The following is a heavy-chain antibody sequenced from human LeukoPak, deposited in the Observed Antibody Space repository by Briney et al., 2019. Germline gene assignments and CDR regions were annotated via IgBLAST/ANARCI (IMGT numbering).Heavy chain of an antibody. CDR2: ISYDGSNK. CDR1: GFTFSSYG. D-gene: IGHD2-15*01. V-gene: IGHV3-30*18. Sequence: GRSLRLSCAASGFTFSSYGMHWVRQAPGKGLEGVAVISYDGSNKYYADSVKGRFTISRDNSKNTLYLQMNSLRAEDTAVYYCAKLPMEPGYCSGGSCSDIWGQGTMVTASS. J-gene: IGHJ3*02. CDR3: AKLPMEPGYCSGGSCSDI.